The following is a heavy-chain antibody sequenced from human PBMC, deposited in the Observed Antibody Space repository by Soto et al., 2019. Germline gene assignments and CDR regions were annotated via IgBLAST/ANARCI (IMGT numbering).Heavy chain of an antibody. V-gene: IGHV1-3*01. CDR3: ARDPRAVAGDFDY. D-gene: IGHD6-19*01. CDR2: INAGNGNT. Sequence: QVQLVQSGAEVKKPWASVKVSCKASGYTFTSYAMHWVRQAPGQRLEWMGWINAGNGNTKYSQKFQGRVTITRDTSASTAYMELSSLRSEDTAVYYCARDPRAVAGDFDYWGQGTLVTVSS. J-gene: IGHJ4*02. CDR1: GYTFTSYA.